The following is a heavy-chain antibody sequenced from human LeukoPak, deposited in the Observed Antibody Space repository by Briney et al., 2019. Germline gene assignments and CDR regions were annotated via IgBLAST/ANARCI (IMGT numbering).Heavy chain of an antibody. D-gene: IGHD2-2*01. CDR3: ARLSVVVPAAPSDY. J-gene: IGHJ4*02. V-gene: IGHV4-30-2*01. CDR2: IYHSGST. CDR1: GGSISSGGYS. Sequence: SETLSLTCAVSGGSISSGGYSWSWIRQPPGKGLEWIGYIYHSGSTYYNPSLKSRVTISVDRSKNQFSLKLDSMTAADTAVYYCARLSVVVPAAPSDYWGQGTLVTVSS.